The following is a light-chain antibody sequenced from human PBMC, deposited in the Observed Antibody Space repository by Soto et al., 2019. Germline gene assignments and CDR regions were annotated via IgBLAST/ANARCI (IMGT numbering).Light chain of an antibody. Sequence: QSALTQPASVSGSPGQSITISCTGTSSDVGGYNYVPWYKQHPGKAPKLMIYDVSNRPSGVSNRFSGSKSGNTASLTIPGLQAEDEADYYCSSYKSSSTPCVFGTGTKLTVL. V-gene: IGLV2-14*01. CDR1: SSDVGGYNY. CDR2: DVS. CDR3: SSYKSSSTPCV. J-gene: IGLJ1*01.